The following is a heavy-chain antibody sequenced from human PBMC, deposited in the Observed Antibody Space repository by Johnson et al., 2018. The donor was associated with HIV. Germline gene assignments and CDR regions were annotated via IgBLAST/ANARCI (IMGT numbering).Heavy chain of an antibody. V-gene: IGHV3-30*14. CDR2: ISYDGRNK. CDR3: ARGPLPGMSPFDI. CDR1: GLTFSSYA. J-gene: IGHJ3*02. Sequence: QMLLVESGGGVVQPGRSLRLSCAASGLTFSSYAMHGVRQAPGKGLEGEAGISYDGRNKYYADSVKGRFTITRDNSKNTLSLQMASLRVEDTVVYFCARGPLPGMSPFDIWGQGTMVTVSS.